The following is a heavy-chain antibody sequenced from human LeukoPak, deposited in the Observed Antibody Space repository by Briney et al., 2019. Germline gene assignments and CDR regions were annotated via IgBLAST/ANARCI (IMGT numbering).Heavy chain of an antibody. CDR3: AREVYSGYVGGAFDI. D-gene: IGHD5-12*01. CDR2: INPSGGST. J-gene: IGHJ3*02. CDR1: GYTFTGYY. V-gene: IGHV1-46*01. Sequence: GASVKVSCKASGYTFTGYYMHWVRQAPGQGLEWMGIINPSGGSTSYAQKFQGRVTMTRDTSTSTVYMELSSLRSEDTAVYYCAREVYSGYVGGAFDIWGQGTMVTVSS.